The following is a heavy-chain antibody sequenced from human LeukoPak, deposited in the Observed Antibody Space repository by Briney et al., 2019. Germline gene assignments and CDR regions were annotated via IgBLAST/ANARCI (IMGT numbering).Heavy chain of an antibody. Sequence: SETLSLTCTVSGGSISSYYWTWIRQPPGKGLEWIGYIYHSGSTNYNPSLKSRVTISVDTSKNQFSLKLSSVTAADTAVYYCARVSPTVTTYRYFDYWGQGTLVTVSS. CDR2: IYHSGST. V-gene: IGHV4-59*01. CDR1: GGSISSYY. J-gene: IGHJ4*02. CDR3: ARVSPTVTTYRYFDY. D-gene: IGHD4-11*01.